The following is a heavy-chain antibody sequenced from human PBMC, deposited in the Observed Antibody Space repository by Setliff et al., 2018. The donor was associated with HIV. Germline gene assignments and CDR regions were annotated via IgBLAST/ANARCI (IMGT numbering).Heavy chain of an antibody. CDR2: IKKDGSDK. V-gene: IGHV3-7*01. CDR3: ARDLHWAFDY. D-gene: IGHD7-27*01. Sequence: GESLKISCAASGFTFSNSWMTWVRQAPGKGLEWVANIKKDGSDKFYVDSVKGRFAISRDNAKNSLNLEMNSLRVEDTAVYYCARDLHWAFDYWGQGTQVTVSS. J-gene: IGHJ4*02. CDR1: GFTFSNSW.